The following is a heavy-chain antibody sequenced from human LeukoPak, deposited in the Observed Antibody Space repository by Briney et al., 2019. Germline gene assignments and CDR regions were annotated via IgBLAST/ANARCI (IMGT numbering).Heavy chain of an antibody. CDR2: ISAYNGNT. V-gene: IGHV1-18*01. CDR3: ARVGTLVRGWSGYFLH. D-gene: IGHD6-19*01. J-gene: IGHJ1*01. CDR1: GYTFTSFG. Sequence: ASVRISCKASGYTFTSFGITWVRQAPGQGLEWMGWISAYNGNTNYAQNLQGRVTMTTDTSTTTAYMELRSLRSDDTAVYYCARVGTLVRGWSGYFLHWGQGTLVTVSS.